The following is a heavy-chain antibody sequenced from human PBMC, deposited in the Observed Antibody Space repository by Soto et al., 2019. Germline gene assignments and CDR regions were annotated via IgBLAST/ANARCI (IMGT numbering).Heavy chain of an antibody. CDR2: IYYRGTT. J-gene: IGHJ5*02. Sequence: PSETLSLTCTVSGGSISSGNYYWGWIRQPPGKGLEWIGYIYYRGTTRYNPSLKSRVTLSLDTSENQFSLKLRSVTAGDTAGYYCAGDFVAVSRWFNPWAREILVTVSS. CDR3: AGDFVAVSRWFNP. D-gene: IGHD6-19*01. CDR1: GGSISSGNYY. V-gene: IGHV4-61*01.